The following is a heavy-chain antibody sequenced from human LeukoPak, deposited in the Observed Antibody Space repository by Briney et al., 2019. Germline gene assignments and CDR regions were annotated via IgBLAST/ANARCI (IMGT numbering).Heavy chain of an antibody. CDR2: INHSGST. D-gene: IGHD3-10*01. J-gene: IGHJ4*02. V-gene: IGHV4-34*01. Sequence: SETLSLTCAVYGGSFSGYYWSWIRQPPGKGLEWIGEINHSGSTNYNPSLKSRVTISVDTSKNQFSLKLSSVTAADTAVYYCAGGSYYGSGSYYRIDYWGQGILVTVSS. CDR3: AGGSYYGSGSYYRIDY. CDR1: GGSFSGYY.